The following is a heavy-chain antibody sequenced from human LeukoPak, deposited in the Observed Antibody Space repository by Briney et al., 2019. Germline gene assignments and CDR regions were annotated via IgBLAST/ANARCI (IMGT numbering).Heavy chain of an antibody. Sequence: GGSLRLSCAASGFTFSSYAMSWVRQAPGKGLEWVSAISGSGGSTYYADSVKGRFTISRDNSKNTLYLQMNSLRAEDTAVYYCAKDPNAPYYGSGSSSLVNYWGQGTLVTVSS. CDR1: GFTFSSYA. J-gene: IGHJ4*02. D-gene: IGHD3-10*01. CDR2: ISGSGGST. CDR3: AKDPNAPYYGSGSSSLVNY. V-gene: IGHV3-23*01.